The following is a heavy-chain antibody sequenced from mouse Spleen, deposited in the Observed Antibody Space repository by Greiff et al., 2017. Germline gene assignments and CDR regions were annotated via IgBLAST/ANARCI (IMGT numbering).Heavy chain of an antibody. CDR1: GYTFTSYW. Sequence: VQLQQSGAELAKPGASVEMSCKASGYTFTSYWMHWVKQRPGQGLEWIGYINPSTGYTEYNQKFKDKATLTADKSSSTAYMQLSSLTSEDSAVYYCARGRDYAMDYWGQGTSVTVSS. CDR2: INPSTGYT. J-gene: IGHJ4*01. V-gene: IGHV1-7*01. CDR3: ARGRDYAMDY.